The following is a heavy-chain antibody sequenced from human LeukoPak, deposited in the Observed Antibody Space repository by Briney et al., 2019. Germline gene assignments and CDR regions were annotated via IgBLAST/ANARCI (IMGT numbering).Heavy chain of an antibody. D-gene: IGHD6-13*01. V-gene: IGHV3-53*01. CDR3: ARAEGSSSPYYYYYYMDV. CDR1: GFTVSSNY. Sequence: PGGSLRLSCAASGFTVSSNYMSWVRQAPGKGLEWVSVIYSGGSTYYADSVKGRFTISRDNAKNSLYLQMNSLRAEDTAVYYCARAEGSSSPYYYYYYMDVWGKGTTVTVSS. J-gene: IGHJ6*03. CDR2: IYSGGST.